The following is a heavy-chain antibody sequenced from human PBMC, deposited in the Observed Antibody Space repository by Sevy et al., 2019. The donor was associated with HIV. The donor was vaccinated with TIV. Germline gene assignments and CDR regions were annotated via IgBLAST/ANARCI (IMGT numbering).Heavy chain of an antibody. V-gene: IGHV3-30-3*01. Sequence: GGSLRLSCAASGFTFSSYAMHWVRQAPGKGLEWVAVISYDGSNKYYADSVKGRFTISRDNYKNTLYLQMNSLRAEDTAVYYCARDHGFVVVPAAMPDLRGYWGQGTLVTVSS. CDR1: GFTFSSYA. CDR3: ARDHGFVVVPAAMPDLRGY. CDR2: ISYDGSNK. D-gene: IGHD2-2*01. J-gene: IGHJ4*02.